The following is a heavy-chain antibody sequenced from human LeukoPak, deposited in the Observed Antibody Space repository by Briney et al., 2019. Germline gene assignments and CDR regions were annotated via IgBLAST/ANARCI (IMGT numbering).Heavy chain of an antibody. D-gene: IGHD3-9*01. CDR2: T. J-gene: IGHJ5*02. Sequence: TYYADSVKGRFTISRDNSKNTLYLQVTGLRVDDTAMYYCARGGPTYNILIGYSSLDAWGQGTLVTVSS. V-gene: IGHV3-66*01. CDR3: ARGGPTYNILIGYSSLDA.